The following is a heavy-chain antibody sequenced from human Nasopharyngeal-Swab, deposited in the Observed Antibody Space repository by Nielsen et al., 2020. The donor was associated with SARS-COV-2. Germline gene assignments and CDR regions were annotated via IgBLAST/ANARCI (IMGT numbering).Heavy chain of an antibody. CDR3: AKLPTAMDETYMDV. CDR1: GFTFSSYG. V-gene: IGHV3-30*02. J-gene: IGHJ6*03. Sequence: GGSLRLSCAASGFTFSSYGMHWVRQAPGKGLEWVAVIWYDGSNKYYADSVKGRFTISRDNSKNTLYLQMNSLRAEDTALYYCAKLPTAMDETYMDVWGKGTTVTVSS. CDR2: IWYDGSNK. D-gene: IGHD5-18*01.